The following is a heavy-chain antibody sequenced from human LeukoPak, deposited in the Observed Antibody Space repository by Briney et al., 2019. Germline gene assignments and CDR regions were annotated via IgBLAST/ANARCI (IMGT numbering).Heavy chain of an antibody. D-gene: IGHD3-16*01. CDR2: INPNSGGT. Sequence: ASVKVSCKASGYTFTGYYMHWVRQAPGQGLEWMGWINPNSGGTNYAQKFQGRVTMTRDTSISTAYMELSRLRSDDTAVHYCARDWGPNLNAHYYFDYWGQGTLVTVSS. V-gene: IGHV1-2*02. J-gene: IGHJ4*02. CDR3: ARDWGPNLNAHYYFDY. CDR1: GYTFTGYY.